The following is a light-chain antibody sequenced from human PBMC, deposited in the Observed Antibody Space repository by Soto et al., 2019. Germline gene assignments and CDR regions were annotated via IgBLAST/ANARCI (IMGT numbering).Light chain of an antibody. CDR3: QQYGSSPLYT. Sequence: VLTQSPGTLSLSPGERATLSCRASQSISSSYLAWYQKKPGQAPRLLIYGASSRATGIPERFSGSGSGTHFTLTISRLEPEDFAVYYCQQYGSSPLYTFGQGTKLEV. CDR2: GAS. J-gene: IGKJ2*01. V-gene: IGKV3-20*01. CDR1: QSISSSY.